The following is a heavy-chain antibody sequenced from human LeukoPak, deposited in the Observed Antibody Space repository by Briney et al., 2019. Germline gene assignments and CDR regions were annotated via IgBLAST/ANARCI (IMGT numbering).Heavy chain of an antibody. CDR1: GFGFSGYG. V-gene: IGHV3-30*02. D-gene: IGHD6-13*01. CDR2: IHYDGTKN. Sequence: GGSLRLSFAASGFGFSGYGMHWVRQAPGKGLEWVAFIHYDGTKNYYADSVKGRFTISRDNSKNTLSLQMNSLRAEDTAVYYCAKAIWVAATASWFCFDYWGQGTLVTVSS. CDR3: AKAIWVAATASWFCFDY. J-gene: IGHJ4*02.